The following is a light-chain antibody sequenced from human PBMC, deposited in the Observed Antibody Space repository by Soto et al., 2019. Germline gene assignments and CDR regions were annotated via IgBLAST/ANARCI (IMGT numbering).Light chain of an antibody. J-gene: IGLJ1*01. CDR3: SSYTSSSTRV. Sequence: QSVLTQPASVSGSPGQSITISCTGTSSDVGDYNYVSWYQQHPGKAPKLVIFDVSDRPSGVSNRFSGSKSGNTASLTISGLQAEDDADYYCSSYTSSSTRVFGTGTKLTVL. CDR2: DVS. V-gene: IGLV2-14*01. CDR1: SSDVGDYNY.